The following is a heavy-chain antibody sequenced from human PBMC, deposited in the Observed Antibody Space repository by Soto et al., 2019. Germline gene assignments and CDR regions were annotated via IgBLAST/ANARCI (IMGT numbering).Heavy chain of an antibody. V-gene: IGHV1-69*13. CDR1: GGTFSSYA. CDR3: ARADIVVVPAAMGSGYYYGMDV. Sequence: SVKVSCKASGGTFSSYAISWVRQAPGQGLEWMGGIIPIFGTANYAQKFQGRVTITADESTSTAYMELSSLRSEDTAVYYCARADIVVVPAAMGSGYYYGMDVWGQGTTVTVSS. J-gene: IGHJ6*02. CDR2: IIPIFGTA. D-gene: IGHD2-2*01.